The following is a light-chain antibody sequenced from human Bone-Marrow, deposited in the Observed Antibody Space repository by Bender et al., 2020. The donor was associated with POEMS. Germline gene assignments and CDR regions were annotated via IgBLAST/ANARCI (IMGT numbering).Light chain of an antibody. J-gene: IGLJ3*02. V-gene: IGLV1-44*01. CDR1: SSNIGTNP. Sequence: QSVLTHPPSASGTPGQRVTISCSGSSSNIGTNPVNWYQQLPGTAPKLLIYINNQRPSGVPDRFSGSKSGTSASLAISGLQSEDEADYYCAAWEDRLNGWVFGGGTKLTVL. CDR3: AAWEDRLNGWV. CDR2: INN.